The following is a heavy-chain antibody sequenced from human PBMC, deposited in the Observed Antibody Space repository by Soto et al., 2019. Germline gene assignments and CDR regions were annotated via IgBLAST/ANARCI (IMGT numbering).Heavy chain of an antibody. CDR2: IWYDGSNK. CDR1: GFTFSSYG. J-gene: IGHJ6*03. CDR3: AREDYYYYYMDV. Sequence: QVQLVESGGGVVQPGRSLRLSWAASGFTFSSYGMHWVRQAPGKGLEWVAVIWYDGSNKYYADSVKGRFTISRDNSKNTLYLQMNSLRAEDTAVYYCAREDYYYYYMDVWGKGTTVTVSS. V-gene: IGHV3-33*01.